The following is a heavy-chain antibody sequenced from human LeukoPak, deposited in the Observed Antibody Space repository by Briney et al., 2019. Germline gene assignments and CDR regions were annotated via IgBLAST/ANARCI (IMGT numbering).Heavy chain of an antibody. J-gene: IGHJ4*02. CDR3: ARGPSRNPDTVVRDLEFDY. CDR1: GYTFTNYG. V-gene: IGHV1-18*01. CDR2: ISADNGNP. D-gene: IGHD4-23*01. Sequence: EASVKVSCRTSGYTFTNYGVSWVRQAPGQGLEWMGWISADNGNPNYAQKLQGRVTMTTDTSTSTAYMELRSLTSDDTAVYYCARGPSRNPDTVVRDLEFDYWGQGTLVTVSS.